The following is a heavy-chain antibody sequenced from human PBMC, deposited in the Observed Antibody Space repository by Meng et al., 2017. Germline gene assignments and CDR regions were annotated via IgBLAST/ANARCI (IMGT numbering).Heavy chain of an antibody. Sequence: SETLSLTCTVSGGSVSSYFWTWIRQPAGKGLEWIGRIYSSGSTNYSPSLKSRVTMSVDTSNNQFSLKLTSVTAADTAVYYCARGVGSLDYWGQGTLVTVSS. V-gene: IGHV4-4*07. CDR3: ARGVGSLDY. CDR2: IYSSGST. CDR1: GGSVSSYF. D-gene: IGHD3-16*02. J-gene: IGHJ4*02.